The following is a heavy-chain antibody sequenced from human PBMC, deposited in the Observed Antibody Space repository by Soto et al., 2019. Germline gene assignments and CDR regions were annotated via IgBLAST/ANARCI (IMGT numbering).Heavy chain of an antibody. J-gene: IGHJ4*02. Sequence: PGVSLRLSCAASGHTFRSYWMHWVRQAPGKWLVWVSRINTDGSVAMYVDSVKGRFTISRDNAKNTLYLHMNSLRAEDTAVYYCVRDMQLWRLDSWGLGTLVTVSS. V-gene: IGHV3-74*03. CDR1: GHTFRSYW. D-gene: IGHD2-21*01. CDR2: INTDGSVA. CDR3: VRDMQLWRLDS.